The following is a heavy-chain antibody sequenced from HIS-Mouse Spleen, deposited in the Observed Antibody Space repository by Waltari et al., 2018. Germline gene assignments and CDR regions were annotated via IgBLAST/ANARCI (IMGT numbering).Heavy chain of an antibody. V-gene: IGHV4-31*03. CDR2: IYYSGST. D-gene: IGHD6-6*01. J-gene: IGHJ5*02. CDR3: ARSIAARPWFDP. Sequence: QVPLHELCPGMSKPLQTLSPTCTVPGASISRGGYYCSWIRQPPGKGLEWIGYIYYSGSTYYNPTLKSRVTISVDTSKNQFSLKLSSVTAADTAVYYCARSIAARPWFDPWGQGTLVTVSS. CDR1: GASISRGGYY.